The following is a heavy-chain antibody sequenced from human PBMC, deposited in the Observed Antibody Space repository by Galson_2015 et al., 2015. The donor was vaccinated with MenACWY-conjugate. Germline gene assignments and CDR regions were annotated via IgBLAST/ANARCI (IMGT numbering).Heavy chain of an antibody. D-gene: IGHD3-10*01. V-gene: IGHV3-30*02. CDR2: LPSDGSNK. Sequence: SLRLSCAASRFTFSSFGMHWVRQAPGKGLEWVAFLPSDGSNKYYGDSVKGRFTISRDNSKNTLYLQMNSLRVEDTAVYYCARAEPLWFGELDYWGQGTLVTVSS. CDR3: ARAEPLWFGELDY. J-gene: IGHJ4*02. CDR1: RFTFSSFG.